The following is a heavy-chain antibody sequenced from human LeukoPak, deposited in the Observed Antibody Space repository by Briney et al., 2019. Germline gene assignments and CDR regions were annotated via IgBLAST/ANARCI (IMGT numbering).Heavy chain of an antibody. V-gene: IGHV3-7*01. D-gene: IGHD3-3*01. CDR2: IKQDGSEK. J-gene: IGHJ4*02. CDR1: GFTFSSYW. Sequence: PGGSLRLSCAASGFTFSSYWMSWVRQAPGKGLEWVANIKQDGSEKYYVDSVKGRFAISRDNAKNSLYLQMNSLRAEDTAVYYCARSSYYDFWSGPDYWGQGTLVTVSS. CDR3: ARSSYYDFWSGPDY.